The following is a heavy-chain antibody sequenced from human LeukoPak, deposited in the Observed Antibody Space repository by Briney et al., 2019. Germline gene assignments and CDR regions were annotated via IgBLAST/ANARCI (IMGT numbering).Heavy chain of an antibody. V-gene: IGHV1-69*01. D-gene: IGHD3-3*01. J-gene: IGHJ5*01. CDR2: IIPIFGIA. Sequence: ASVKVSCKASGGTFSSYAISWVRQAPGQGLEWMGGIIPIFGIANYAQKFQGRVTITADESTSTAYMELSSLRSEDTAVYYCARGRIVFGVVRPNWFDPWGQGTTVTVSS. CDR3: ARGRIVFGVVRPNWFDP. CDR1: GGTFSSYA.